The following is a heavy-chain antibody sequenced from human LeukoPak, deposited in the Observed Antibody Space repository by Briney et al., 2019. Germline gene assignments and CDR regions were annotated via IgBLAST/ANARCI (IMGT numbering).Heavy chain of an antibody. CDR3: ARGSSSSYNWFDP. D-gene: IGHD6-13*01. Sequence: PSETLSLTCAVSGGSISSSNWWSWVRQPPGKGLEWIGEIYHSGSTNYNPSLKSRVTVSVDKSKNQFSLKLSSVTAADTAIYHCARGSSSSYNWFDPWGQGTLVTVSS. J-gene: IGHJ5*02. CDR1: GGSISSSNW. V-gene: IGHV4-4*02. CDR2: IYHSGST.